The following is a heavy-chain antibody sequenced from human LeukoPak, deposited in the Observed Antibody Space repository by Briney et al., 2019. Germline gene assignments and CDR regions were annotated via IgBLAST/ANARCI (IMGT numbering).Heavy chain of an antibody. CDR2: IYTSGST. CDR1: GGSISSYY. CDR3: ATTPHSSSWYSPPY. Sequence: SETLSLTCTVSGGSISSYYWSWIRQPAGKGLEWIGRIYTSGSTNYNPSLKSRVTMSVDTSKNQFSLKLSSVTAADTAVYFCATTPHSSSWYSPPYWGQGTLVTVSS. V-gene: IGHV4-4*07. D-gene: IGHD6-13*01. J-gene: IGHJ4*02.